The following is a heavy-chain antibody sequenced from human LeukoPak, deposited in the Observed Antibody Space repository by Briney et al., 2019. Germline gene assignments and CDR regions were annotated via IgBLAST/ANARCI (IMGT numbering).Heavy chain of an antibody. CDR1: GFSFTDYP. Sequence: PGGSLRLYCATSGFSFTDYPMNWVRKAPGKGLEWISNIRTTAEGAKYAYYADSVKGRVTISRDDGKNTLYLHMNSLRDDDTAVYYGATDQRYAFDYWGQGILVTVSS. V-gene: IGHV3-48*02. CDR3: ATDQRYAFDY. CDR2: IRTTAEGAKYA. D-gene: IGHD3-9*01. J-gene: IGHJ4*02.